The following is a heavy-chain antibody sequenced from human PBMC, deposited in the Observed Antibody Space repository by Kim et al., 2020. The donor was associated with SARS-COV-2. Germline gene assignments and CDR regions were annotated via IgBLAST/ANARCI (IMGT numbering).Heavy chain of an antibody. Sequence: NYARKFQGRVTVTRDLATGTAYMELSSLRSEDTAVYYCAAEAGYSYAMDVWGQGTTVTVSS. CDR3: AAEAGYSYAMDV. J-gene: IGHJ6*02. V-gene: IGHV1-58*01.